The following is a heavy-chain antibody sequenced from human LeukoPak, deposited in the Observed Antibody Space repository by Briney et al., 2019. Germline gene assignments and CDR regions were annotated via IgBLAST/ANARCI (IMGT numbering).Heavy chain of an antibody. CDR1: GFTFSSYS. Sequence: GGSLRLSCAASGFTFSSYSMNWVRQAPGKGLEWVSSISSSSSYIYYADSVKGRFTISRDNAKNSLYLQMNSLRAEDTAVYYCARRYCRGGSCYGNWFDPWGQGTLVTVSS. D-gene: IGHD2-15*01. CDR2: ISSSSSYI. CDR3: ARRYCRGGSCYGNWFDP. J-gene: IGHJ5*02. V-gene: IGHV3-21*01.